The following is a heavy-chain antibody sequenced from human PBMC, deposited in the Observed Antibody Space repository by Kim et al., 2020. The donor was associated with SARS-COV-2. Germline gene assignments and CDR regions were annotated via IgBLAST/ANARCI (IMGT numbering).Heavy chain of an antibody. CDR3: ARGWGDGGPDY. J-gene: IGHJ4*02. D-gene: IGHD3-16*01. V-gene: IGHV4-39*01. CDR2: T. Sequence: TYSNPTRKSRVTISVDTSKNQFSLKLSSVTAADTAVYYCARGWGDGGPDYWGQGTLVTVSS.